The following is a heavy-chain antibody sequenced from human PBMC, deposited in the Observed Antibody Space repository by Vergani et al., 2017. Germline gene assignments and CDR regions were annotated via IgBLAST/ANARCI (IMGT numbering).Heavy chain of an antibody. Sequence: QVQLQESGPGVVKPSQTLSLTCAVSGGSISSGDHCWTWIRQRPGKGLEWIGYIFYSGTTYDNPSLRSRLTISVDTSQNQFSLKLRSVTAADTAVYYCATIGYRRWGYYFDHWGQGILVTVSS. CDR2: IFYSGTT. V-gene: IGHV4-31*11. J-gene: IGHJ4*02. CDR3: ATIGYRRWGYYFDH. CDR1: GGSISSGDHC. D-gene: IGHD2-2*02.